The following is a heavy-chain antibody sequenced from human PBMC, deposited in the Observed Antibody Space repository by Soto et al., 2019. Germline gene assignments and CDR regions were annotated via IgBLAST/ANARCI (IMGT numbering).Heavy chain of an antibody. CDR1: GGTFSSYA. CDR3: ARDPVVVVAATPNYYYGMDV. J-gene: IGHJ6*02. D-gene: IGHD2-15*01. CDR2: IIPIFGTA. V-gene: IGHV1-69*01. Sequence: QVQLVQSGAEVKKPGSSVKVSCKASGGTFSSYAISWVRQAPGQGLEWMGGIIPIFGTANYAQKSQGRVTITADESTSTAYMERSSLRSDDTAVYYCARDPVVVVAATPNYYYGMDVWGQGTTVTVAS.